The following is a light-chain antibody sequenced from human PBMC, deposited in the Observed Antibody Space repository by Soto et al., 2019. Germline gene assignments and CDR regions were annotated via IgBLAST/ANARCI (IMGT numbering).Light chain of an antibody. Sequence: DIQMTQSPSTLSASVGDRVTITCRASQSISSWLAWYQQKPGKAPKLLIYKASSLESGVPSRVSGSGSGTEFTLTISCLQPDDFATYYCQQYNSYPYTFGQGTKLEIK. CDR3: QQYNSYPYT. J-gene: IGKJ2*01. V-gene: IGKV1-5*03. CDR2: KAS. CDR1: QSISSW.